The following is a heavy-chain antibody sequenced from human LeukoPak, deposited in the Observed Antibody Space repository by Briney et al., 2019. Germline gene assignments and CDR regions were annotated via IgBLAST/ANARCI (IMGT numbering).Heavy chain of an antibody. CDR1: GGSFSGYY. Sequence: PSETLSLTCAVYGGSFSGYYWSWIRQPPGKGLEWIGEINHSGSTNYNPSLKSRVTISVDTSKNQFSLKLSSVTAADTAVYYCARDYSTYYDFWSGAPPDAFDIWGQGTMVTVSS. D-gene: IGHD3-3*01. CDR3: ARDYSTYYDFWSGAPPDAFDI. V-gene: IGHV4-34*01. J-gene: IGHJ3*02. CDR2: INHSGST.